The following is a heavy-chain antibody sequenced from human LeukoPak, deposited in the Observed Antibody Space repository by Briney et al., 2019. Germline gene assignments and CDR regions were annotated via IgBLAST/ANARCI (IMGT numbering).Heavy chain of an antibody. D-gene: IGHD6-19*01. CDR3: ARDISGYSSGAYYYYMDV. V-gene: IGHV4-59*12. CDR2: IYYSGST. CDR1: GGSISSYY. J-gene: IGHJ6*03. Sequence: SETLSLTCTVSGGSISSYYWSWIRQPPGKGLEWIGYIYYSGSTNYNPSLKSRVTISVDTSKNQFSLKLSSVTAADTAVYYCARDISGYSSGAYYYYMDVWGKGTTVTVSS.